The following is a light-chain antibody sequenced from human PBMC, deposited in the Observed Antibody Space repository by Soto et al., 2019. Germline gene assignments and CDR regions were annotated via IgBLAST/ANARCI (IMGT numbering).Light chain of an antibody. CDR3: QQYNNWPLT. CDR1: QSVSGN. J-gene: IGKJ4*01. CDR2: GGS. V-gene: IGKV3-15*01. Sequence: EIVMTQAPATLSVSPGERATLSCRASQSVSGNLAWYQQKPGQAPRLLIYGGSTRATGIPARYSGRGSGTEFTLTISSLQSEVFAVYYCQQYNNWPLTFGAGTKVEIK.